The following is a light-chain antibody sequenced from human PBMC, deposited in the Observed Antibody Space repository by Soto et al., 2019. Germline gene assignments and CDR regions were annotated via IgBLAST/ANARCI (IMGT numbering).Light chain of an antibody. V-gene: IGKV3-15*01. CDR2: GAS. Sequence: IVMALSPATLSVSPGERATRSCRASQSVSSNLAWYQQKPGQAPRLLIYGASTRATGIPARFSGSGSGTEFTLTISSLEPEDFAVYYCQQCRKWPTTFGQGTRLEI. CDR3: QQCRKWPTT. CDR1: QSVSSN. J-gene: IGKJ5*01.